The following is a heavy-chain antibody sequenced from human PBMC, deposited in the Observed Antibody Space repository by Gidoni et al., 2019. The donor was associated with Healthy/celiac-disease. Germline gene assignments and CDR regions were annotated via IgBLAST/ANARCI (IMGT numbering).Heavy chain of an antibody. CDR2: INTNTGNP. J-gene: IGHJ3*02. V-gene: IGHV7-4-1*02. CDR3: ARIPRNFDWLPPDKGAFDI. Sequence: QVQLVQSGSELKKPGASVKVSCKASGYTFTSYAMNWVRQAPGQGLEWMGWINTNTGNPTYAQGFTGRFVFSLDTSVSTAYLQISSLKAEDTAVYYCARIPRNFDWLPPDKGAFDIWGQGTMVTVSS. D-gene: IGHD3-9*01. CDR1: GYTFTSYA.